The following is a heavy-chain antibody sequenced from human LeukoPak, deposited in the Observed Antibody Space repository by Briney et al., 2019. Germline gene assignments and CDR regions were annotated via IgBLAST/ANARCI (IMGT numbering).Heavy chain of an antibody. J-gene: IGHJ3*02. V-gene: IGHV3-23*01. CDR1: GFTFSSYT. CDR2: ISGSGGST. D-gene: IGHD3-22*01. Sequence: PGGSLRLSCAASGFTFSSYTMTWVRQAPGKGLEWVSPISGSGGSTYYADSVRGRFTISRDNAKNSLYLQMNSLRAEDTALYYCAKGGWDSSGYFDAFDIWGQGTMVTVSS. CDR3: AKGGWDSSGYFDAFDI.